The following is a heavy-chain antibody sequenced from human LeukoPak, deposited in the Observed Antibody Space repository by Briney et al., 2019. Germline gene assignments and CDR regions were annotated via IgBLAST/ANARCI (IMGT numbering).Heavy chain of an antibody. V-gene: IGHV3-7*01. D-gene: IGHD2-2*01. CDR3: ARGSPFEPAALPFDY. J-gene: IGHJ4*02. CDR2: IKQDGSEK. Sequence: PGGSLRLSCAASGFTFSSYWMNWVRQAPGKGLEWVANIKQDGSEKYYVDSVKGRFTISRDNAKNSLYLQMNSLRAEDTAVYYCARGSPFEPAALPFDYWGQGTLVTVSS. CDR1: GFTFSSYW.